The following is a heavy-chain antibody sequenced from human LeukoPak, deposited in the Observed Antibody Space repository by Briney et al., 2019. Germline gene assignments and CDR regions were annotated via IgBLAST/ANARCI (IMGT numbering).Heavy chain of an antibody. D-gene: IGHD6-13*01. CDR3: ARGKKGSSWYGGAVY. CDR2: MNPNSGNT. Sequence: ASVKVSCKASGYTFTSYDINWVRQATGQGLERMGWMNPNSGNTGYAQKFQGRVTMTRNTSISTAYMELSSLRSEDTAVYYCARGKKGSSWYGGAVYWGQGTLVTVSP. V-gene: IGHV1-8*01. CDR1: GYTFTSYD. J-gene: IGHJ4*02.